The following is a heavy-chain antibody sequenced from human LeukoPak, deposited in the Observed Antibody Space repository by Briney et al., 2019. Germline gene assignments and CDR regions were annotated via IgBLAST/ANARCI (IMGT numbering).Heavy chain of an antibody. CDR2: INRDGSAT. J-gene: IGHJ4*02. CDR3: ARRYCSSTSCTLDY. CDR1: GFTFSSYW. D-gene: IGHD2-2*01. Sequence: PGGSLRLSCAASGFTFSSYWMHWVRQVPGKGLVWVSRINRDGSATSYADSVKGRFTISRDNAKNSLYLQMNSLRAEDTAVYYCARRYCSSTSCTLDYWGQGTLVTVSS. V-gene: IGHV3-74*01.